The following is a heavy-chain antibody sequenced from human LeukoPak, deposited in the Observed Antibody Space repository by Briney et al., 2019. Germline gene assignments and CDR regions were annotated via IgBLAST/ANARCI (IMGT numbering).Heavy chain of an antibody. CDR3: ARDKTYSSSWYGYDY. CDR2: IKEDGSEK. CDR1: EFTFSSYW. J-gene: IGHJ4*02. Sequence: GGSLRLSCAASEFTFSSYWMSWVRQAPGKGLEWVANIKEDGSEKYYVDSVKGRFTISRDNARNSLYPQMNSLRAEDTAVYYCARDKTYSSSWYGYDYWGQGTLVTVSS. V-gene: IGHV3-7*03. D-gene: IGHD6-13*01.